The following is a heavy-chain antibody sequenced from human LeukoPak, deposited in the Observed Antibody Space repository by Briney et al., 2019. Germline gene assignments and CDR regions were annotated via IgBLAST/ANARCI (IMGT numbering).Heavy chain of an antibody. CDR3: ATYRPVWGIDY. D-gene: IGHD3-16*01. V-gene: IGHV4-39*01. J-gene: IGHJ4*02. CDR1: GDSVSSGTYY. Sequence: PSETLSLTCTVSGDSVSSGTYYWAWTRQPPGKGLEWIGSIYYSGSTYYNPSLKSRVTISVDTSKNQFSLRLSSVTAADTAVYYCATYRPVWGIDYWGQGTLVTVSS. CDR2: IYYSGST.